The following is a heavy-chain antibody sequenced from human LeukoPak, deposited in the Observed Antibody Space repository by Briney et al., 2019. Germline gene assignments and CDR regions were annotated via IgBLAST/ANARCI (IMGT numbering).Heavy chain of an antibody. D-gene: IGHD3-22*01. Sequence: GDCLKISCKGSGYSFTSYWISWVRQMPGKGLEWMGWIDSSDSYTNYSPSFQGHVTISADKSISTAYLQWRSLKASDTAMYYCARETYYYDSSGYYSPGYWGQGTLVTV. CDR2: IDSSDSYT. CDR1: GYSFTSYW. J-gene: IGHJ4*02. V-gene: IGHV5-10-1*01. CDR3: ARETYYYDSSGYYSPGY.